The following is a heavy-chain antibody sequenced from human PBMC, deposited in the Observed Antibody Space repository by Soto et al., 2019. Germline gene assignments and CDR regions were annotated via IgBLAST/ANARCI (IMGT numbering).Heavy chain of an antibody. CDR1: GASLRSGSYY. Sequence: SETLSLTCTVSGASLRSGSYYWSWIRQPPGKGLEWIGYISHSGRTNYDPSLKSRLTMSVDTSQNQFSLQLTSVTAPDPAAYYCSYGSYFDNWGQGTLVNVSS. J-gene: IGHJ4*02. CDR3: SYGSYFDN. V-gene: IGHV4-61*01. CDR2: ISHSGRT. D-gene: IGHD3-10*01.